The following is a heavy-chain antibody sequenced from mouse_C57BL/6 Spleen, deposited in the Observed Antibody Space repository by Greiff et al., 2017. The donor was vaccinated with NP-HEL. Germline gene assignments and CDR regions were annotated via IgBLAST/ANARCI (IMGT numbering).Heavy chain of an antibody. Sequence: QVQLQQPGAELVKPGASVKLSCKASGYTFTSYWMHWVKQRPGQGLEWIGMIHPNSGSTNYNEKFKSKATLTVDKSSSTAYMQLSSLTSEDSAVYYCAHYGSSPYYAMDYWGQGTSVTVSS. D-gene: IGHD1-1*01. V-gene: IGHV1-64*01. CDR2: IHPNSGST. CDR1: GYTFTSYW. J-gene: IGHJ4*01. CDR3: AHYGSSPYYAMDY.